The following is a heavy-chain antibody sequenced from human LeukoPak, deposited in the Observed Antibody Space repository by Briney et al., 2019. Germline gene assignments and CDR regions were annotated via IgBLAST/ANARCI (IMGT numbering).Heavy chain of an antibody. V-gene: IGHV4-39*01. CDR1: GDFISSSRYY. Sequence: SETLSLTCIVSGDFISSSRYYWGWIRQPPGKGLEWIGSISYSGSTYYNPSLKSRITISVDTSKNQFSLKLSSVTAADTAVYYCARLGSSGWYQDYWGQGTLVTVSS. CDR2: ISYSGST. D-gene: IGHD6-19*01. J-gene: IGHJ4*02. CDR3: ARLGSSGWYQDY.